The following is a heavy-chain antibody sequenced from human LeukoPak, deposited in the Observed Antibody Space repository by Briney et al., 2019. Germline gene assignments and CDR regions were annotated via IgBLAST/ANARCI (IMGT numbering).Heavy chain of an antibody. Sequence: GGSLRLSCAASAFSLSAYNMNWVRQAPGKGLEWVSSISYTGTYIYYADSVKGRFTISRDNAQNSLYLQMDSLRAEDTAIYYCVRDRGTYRPIDYWGQGTLVTVSS. D-gene: IGHD1-26*01. CDR1: AFSLSAYN. CDR2: ISYTGTYI. CDR3: VRDRGTYRPIDY. V-gene: IGHV3-21*04. J-gene: IGHJ4*02.